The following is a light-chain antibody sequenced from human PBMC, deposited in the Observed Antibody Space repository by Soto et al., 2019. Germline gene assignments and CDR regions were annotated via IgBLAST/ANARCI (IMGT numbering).Light chain of an antibody. CDR2: EVT. J-gene: IGLJ2*01. CDR1: SDDVGSFNH. CDR3: SSYSGPTKVF. V-gene: IGLV2-18*02. Sequence: QLVLTQPPSVSGSPGQSVTISCTRTSDDVGSFNHVSWYQQPPGAAPKLLIYEVTSRPSGVPDRFSGSKSGNTASLTISGLQTEDEADYFCSSYSGPTKVFFGGGTKLTVL.